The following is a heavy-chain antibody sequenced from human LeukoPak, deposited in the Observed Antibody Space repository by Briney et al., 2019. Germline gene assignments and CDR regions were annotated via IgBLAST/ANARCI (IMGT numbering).Heavy chain of an antibody. D-gene: IGHD6-13*01. J-gene: IGHJ5*02. V-gene: IGHV3-21*06. CDR1: GFTFSSYS. CDR2: INSRSNDI. Sequence: GGSLRLSCAASGFTFSSYSMNWVRQAPGKGLEWVSSINSRSNDIYYADSVKGRFTISRDNAKNSLYLQMNSLRAEDTAVYYCAREGRAYRYSSSWYPTPSWFDPWGQGTLVTVSS. CDR3: AREGRAYRYSSSWYPTPSWFDP.